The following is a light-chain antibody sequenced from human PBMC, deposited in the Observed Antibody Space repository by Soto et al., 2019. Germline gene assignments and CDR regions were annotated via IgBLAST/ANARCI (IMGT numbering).Light chain of an antibody. CDR1: TSNVVGYNY. J-gene: IGLJ1*01. CDR2: DVS. CDR3: SSYTASNTRQIV. Sequence: QSVLTQPASGSGLPGNWTPIPSLETTSNVVGYNYVSWYQQHPGKAPKFMIYDVSNRPSGVSNRFSGSKSGNTASLTISGLQAEDEADYYCSSYTASNTRQIVFGTGTKVTVL. V-gene: IGLV2-14*01.